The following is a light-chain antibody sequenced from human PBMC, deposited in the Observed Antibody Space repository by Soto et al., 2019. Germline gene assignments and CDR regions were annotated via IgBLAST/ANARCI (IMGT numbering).Light chain of an antibody. CDR2: EVS. CDR3: NSYTNSLTTPVV. J-gene: IGLJ2*01. V-gene: IGLV2-14*01. Sequence: QSVLTQPASVSGSPGQSITISCTGPSSDVGGYDYVSWYQQHPGKAPTLVIYEVSNRPSGVSNRFSASKSDNTASLTISGLQAEDEADYYCNSYTNSLTTPVVCGGGTKLTVL. CDR1: SSDVGGYDY.